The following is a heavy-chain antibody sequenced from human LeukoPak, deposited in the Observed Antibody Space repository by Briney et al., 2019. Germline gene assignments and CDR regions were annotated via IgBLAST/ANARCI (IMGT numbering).Heavy chain of an antibody. CDR1: GGSISSYY. Sequence: SETLSLTCTVSGGSISSYYWSWIRQPAGKGLEWIGRIYTSGSTNYNPSLKSRVTMSVDTSKNQFSLKLSSVTAADTAVYYCAREFRDIVVVPAATGHYYYYYMDVWGKGTTVTVSS. CDR2: IYTSGST. V-gene: IGHV4-4*07. J-gene: IGHJ6*03. D-gene: IGHD2-2*01. CDR3: AREFRDIVVVPAATGHYYYYYMDV.